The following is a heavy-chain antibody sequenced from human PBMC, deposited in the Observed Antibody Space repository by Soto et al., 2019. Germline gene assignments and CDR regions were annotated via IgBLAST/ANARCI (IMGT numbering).Heavy chain of an antibody. V-gene: IGHV6-1*01. J-gene: IGHJ4*02. D-gene: IGHD1-26*01. CDR2: TYYRSRWYN. CDR3: ARAGDSGSYSFDF. CDR1: GDSVSGNSVA. Sequence: PSQTLSLTCAISGDSVSGNSVAWNWVRQSPSRGLEWLGRTYYRSRWYNDYAVSVKSRITINPDTSKNQFSLHLNSMTPDDTAVYYCARAGDSGSYSFDFWCTGPLVTVSS.